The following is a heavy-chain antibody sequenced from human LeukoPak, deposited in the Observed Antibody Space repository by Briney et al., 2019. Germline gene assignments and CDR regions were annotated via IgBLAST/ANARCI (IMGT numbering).Heavy chain of an antibody. D-gene: IGHD3-10*01. CDR1: GGSISSYY. Sequence: SETLSLTCTVSGGSISSYYWSWIRQPPGKGLEWIGYIYYSGSTNYNPSLKSRVTISVDTSKNQFSLKLSSVTAADTAVYYCARSDYYGSTYDAFDIWGQGTMVTVS. CDR3: ARSDYYGSTYDAFDI. V-gene: IGHV4-59*01. CDR2: IYYSGST. J-gene: IGHJ3*02.